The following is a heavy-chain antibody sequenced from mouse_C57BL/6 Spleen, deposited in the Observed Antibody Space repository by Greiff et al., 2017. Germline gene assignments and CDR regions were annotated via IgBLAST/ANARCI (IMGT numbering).Heavy chain of an antibody. Sequence: QVQLQQSGPELVKPGASVKLSCKASGYTFTSYDINWVKQRPGQGLEWIGWIYPRDGSTKYNEKFKGKATLTVDTSSSTAYMELHSLTSEDSAVYFCARKDYYDYDGYYAMDYWGQGTSVTVSS. J-gene: IGHJ4*01. D-gene: IGHD2-4*01. CDR3: ARKDYYDYDGYYAMDY. CDR1: GYTFTSYD. CDR2: IYPRDGST. V-gene: IGHV1-85*01.